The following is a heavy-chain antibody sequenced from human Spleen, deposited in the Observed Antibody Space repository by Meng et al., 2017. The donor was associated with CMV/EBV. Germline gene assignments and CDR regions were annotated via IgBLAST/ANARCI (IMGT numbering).Heavy chain of an antibody. J-gene: IGHJ3*02. CDR2: ISSSGSYI. Sequence: GESLKISCVASGFTFSGYSMNWVRQAPGKGLEWVSSISSSGSYIYYADSVKGRFTISRDNAKNSLYLQMNSLRAEDTAVYYCARDNKDIVVVPAAYDAFDIWGQGTMVTVSS. CDR1: GFTFSGYS. CDR3: ARDNKDIVVVPAAYDAFDI. V-gene: IGHV3-21*01. D-gene: IGHD2-2*01.